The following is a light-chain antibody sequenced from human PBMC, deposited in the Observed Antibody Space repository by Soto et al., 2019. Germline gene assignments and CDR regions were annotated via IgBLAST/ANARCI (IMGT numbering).Light chain of an antibody. CDR1: RSNIGGGYD. CDR3: ASYTSSSTSVI. CDR2: EVS. V-gene: IGLV1-40*01. Sequence: QSVLTQPPSVSGTPGQRVSISCTGSRSNIGGGYDVHWYLQLPGTAPKLLIFEVSNRPSGISSRFSGSKSGNTASLTISGLQAEDEADYYCASYTSSSTSVIFGRGTKLTVL. J-gene: IGLJ2*01.